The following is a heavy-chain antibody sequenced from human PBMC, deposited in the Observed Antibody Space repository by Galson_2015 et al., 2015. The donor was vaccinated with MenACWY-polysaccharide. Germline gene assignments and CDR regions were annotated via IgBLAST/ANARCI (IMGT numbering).Heavy chain of an antibody. Sequence: SLRLSCAASGFTFSSASMNWVRQAPGKGLEWVGRIKRTADGGTVGYAAPVRGRFTVSRGDSKNKLYLQMNSLRTEDTAVYYCGYSSGTYYNFWGQGTLVTVSS. D-gene: IGHD3-10*01. J-gene: IGHJ4*02. CDR2: IKRTADGGTV. CDR3: GYSSGTYYNF. CDR1: GFTFSSAS. V-gene: IGHV3-15*01.